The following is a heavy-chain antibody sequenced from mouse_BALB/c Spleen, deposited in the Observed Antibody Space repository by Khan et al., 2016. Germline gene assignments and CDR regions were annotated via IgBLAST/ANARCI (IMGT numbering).Heavy chain of an antibody. Sequence: VQLKQSGPGLVKPSQSLSLTCTVTGYSITSGYAWNWIRQFPGNKLEWMGYINYSGSTTYNPSLKSQISITRDTSKNQFFLQLKSVTTEDTATYCCARDYYGSSFFDYWGQGTTLTVSS. V-gene: IGHV3-2*02. J-gene: IGHJ2*01. CDR1: GYSITSGYA. CDR3: ARDYYGSSFFDY. D-gene: IGHD1-1*01. CDR2: INYSGST.